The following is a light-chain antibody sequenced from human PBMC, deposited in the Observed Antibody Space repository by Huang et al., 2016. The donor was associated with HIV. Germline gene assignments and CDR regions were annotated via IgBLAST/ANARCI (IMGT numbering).Light chain of an antibody. Sequence: EIVLTQSPGTLSLSPGERATLSCRASQSVSSNYLAWYQQKPGQAPRLLIYGASSRATGIPDRCSGSGSGTDFTLTISRLEPEDFAVYYCQQYGSSPLTFGGGTKVEIK. CDR2: GAS. J-gene: IGKJ4*01. V-gene: IGKV3-20*01. CDR3: QQYGSSPLT. CDR1: QSVSSNY.